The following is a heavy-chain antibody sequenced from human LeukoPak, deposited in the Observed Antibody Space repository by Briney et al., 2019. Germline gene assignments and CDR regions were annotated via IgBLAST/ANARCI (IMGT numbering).Heavy chain of an antibody. V-gene: IGHV3-30*04. CDR3: AREAGIAAAGPLFDY. Sequence: PGRSLRLSCAASGFTFSSYAMHWVRQAPGKGLEWVAVISYDGSNKYYADSVKGRFTISRDNSKNTLYPQMNSLRAEDTAVYYCAREAGIAAAGPLFDYWGQGTLVTVSS. D-gene: IGHD6-13*01. CDR1: GFTFSSYA. CDR2: ISYDGSNK. J-gene: IGHJ4*02.